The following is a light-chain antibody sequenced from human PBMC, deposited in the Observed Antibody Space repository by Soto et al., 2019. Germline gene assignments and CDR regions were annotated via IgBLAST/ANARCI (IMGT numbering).Light chain of an antibody. Sequence: EIVMTQSPATLSVSPGERATLSCRASQSVSSNLAWYQQKPGQAPRLLIYGASTRATGIPARFSGSGSGTAFTLPISSLQSEDFAVYYCQQYNNWRPQTFGQGTKVEIK. V-gene: IGKV3-15*01. CDR2: GAS. J-gene: IGKJ1*01. CDR3: QQYNNWRPQT. CDR1: QSVSSN.